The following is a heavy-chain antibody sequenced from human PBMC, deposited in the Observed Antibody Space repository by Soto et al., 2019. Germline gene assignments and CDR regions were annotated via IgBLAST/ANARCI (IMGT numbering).Heavy chain of an antibody. CDR3: ARRAETNGWNGFGADKYYFDF. CDR1: GYTFTSYD. D-gene: IGHD1-1*01. V-gene: IGHV1-8*01. Sequence: ASVKVSCKASGYTFTSYDVYWVRQATGQGLEWMGWMNPNTGNSAYAQKFQGRVTVTSDTSINTVHMELNSLRSEDTAVYYCARRAETNGWNGFGADKYYFDFWGQGTLVTVSS. CDR2: MNPNTGNS. J-gene: IGHJ4*02.